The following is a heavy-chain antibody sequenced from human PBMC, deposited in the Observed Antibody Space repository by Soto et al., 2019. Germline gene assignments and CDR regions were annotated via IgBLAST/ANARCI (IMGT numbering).Heavy chain of an antibody. Sequence: QVQHVQSGAEMKKPGDSVKVSCKASGYSFTGHYMHWVRRAPGQGLEWMGWVNLNTGGTDYAQEFQGRVTMTTATSIRTVYLEVTRLKFDDTAIYYCARDPSSFLGRVYGMDVWGQGTAVTVSS. CDR3: ARDPSSFLGRVYGMDV. CDR2: VNLNTGGT. CDR1: GYSFTGHY. V-gene: IGHV1-2*02. J-gene: IGHJ6*02.